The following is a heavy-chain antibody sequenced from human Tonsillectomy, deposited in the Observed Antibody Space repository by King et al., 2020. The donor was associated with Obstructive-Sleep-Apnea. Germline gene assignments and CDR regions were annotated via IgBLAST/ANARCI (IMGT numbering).Heavy chain of an antibody. CDR3: AHQGCGFGEAISFDY. D-gene: IGHD3-10*01. J-gene: IGHJ4*02. V-gene: IGHV2-5*02. Sequence: TLKESGPTLVKPTQTLTLTCTFSGFSLSTSAVGVGWIRQPPGKALEWLALIYLDDDKRYNPSLKSRLTLTKATSKNQVVLTMTKLEPVGTATYYCAHQGCGFGEAISFDYWGQGTLVTVSS. CDR2: IYLDDDK. CDR1: GFSLSTSAVG.